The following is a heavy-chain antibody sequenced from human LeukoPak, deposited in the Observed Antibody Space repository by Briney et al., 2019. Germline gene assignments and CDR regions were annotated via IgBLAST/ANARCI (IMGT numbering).Heavy chain of an antibody. CDR1: GFTFSSYS. D-gene: IGHD1-26*01. CDR2: ISSSSSSYI. V-gene: IGHV3-21*01. J-gene: IGHJ4*02. Sequence: PGGSLRLSCAASGFTFSSYSMNWVRQAPGKGLEWVSSISSSSSSYIYYADSVKGRFTISRDNAKNSLYLQMNSLRAEDTAVYYCARAPPADGSYSHWGQGTLVTVSS. CDR3: ARAPPADGSYSH.